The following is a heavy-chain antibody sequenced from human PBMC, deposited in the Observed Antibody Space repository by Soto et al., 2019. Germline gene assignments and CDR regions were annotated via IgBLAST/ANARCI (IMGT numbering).Heavy chain of an antibody. V-gene: IGHV4-34*01. Sequence: SETLSLTCAVYGGSFSGYYWSWIRQPPGKGLEWIGEINHSGSTNYNPSLKSRVTISVDTSKNQFSLKLSSVTAAATAVYYCARVPGRIAAAGGYYYYGMDVWGQGTTVTVSS. J-gene: IGHJ6*02. D-gene: IGHD6-13*01. CDR1: GGSFSGYY. CDR3: ARVPGRIAAAGGYYYYGMDV. CDR2: INHSGST.